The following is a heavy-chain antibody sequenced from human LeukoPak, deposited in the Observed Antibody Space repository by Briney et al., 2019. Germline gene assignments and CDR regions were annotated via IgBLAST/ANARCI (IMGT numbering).Heavy chain of an antibody. J-gene: IGHJ4*02. CDR1: GGSVSSTTYY. CDR2: INYSGST. CDR3: ARYVVYGSGKYYFDY. D-gene: IGHD3-10*01. V-gene: IGHV4-39*01. Sequence: PSETLSLXCTVSGGSVSSTTYYWSWIRQPPGKGLEWIASINYSGSTYYNPSLRSRVTIYVDTSENQFSLKLSSVTAADTAVYYCARYVVYGSGKYYFDYWGQGTLVTVSS.